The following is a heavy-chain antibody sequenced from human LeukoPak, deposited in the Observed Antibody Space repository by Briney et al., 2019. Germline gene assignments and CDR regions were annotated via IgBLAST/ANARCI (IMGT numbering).Heavy chain of an antibody. D-gene: IGHD2-2*01. Sequence: ASVKVSCKASGFTFTSSAVQWVRQARGQRLERIGWIVVGSGNTNYAQKFQERVTITRDMSTSTAYMELSSLRSEDTAVYCCAAGPDCSSTSCLRYYYYYYMDVWGKGTTVTVSS. CDR3: AAGPDCSSTSCLRYYYYYYMDV. CDR1: GFTFTSSA. CDR2: IVVGSGNT. V-gene: IGHV1-58*01. J-gene: IGHJ6*03.